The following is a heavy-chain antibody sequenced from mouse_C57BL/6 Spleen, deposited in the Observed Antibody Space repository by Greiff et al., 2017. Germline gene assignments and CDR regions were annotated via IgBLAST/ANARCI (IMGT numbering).Heavy chain of an antibody. V-gene: IGHV2-6*03. D-gene: IGHD2-13*01. CDR3: ARDGDYPYYYAMDY. CDR2: IWSDGST. CDR1: GFSLTSYG. Sequence: VQRVESGPGLVAPSQSLSITCTVSGFSLTSYGVHWVRQPPGKGLEWLVVIWSDGSTTYNSPLKSRLSISKDNSKSQFFLKMNSLQTDDTAMYYCARDGDYPYYYAMDYWGQGTSVTVSS. J-gene: IGHJ4*01.